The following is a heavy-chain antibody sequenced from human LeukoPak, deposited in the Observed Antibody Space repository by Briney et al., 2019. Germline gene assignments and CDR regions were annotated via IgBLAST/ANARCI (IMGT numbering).Heavy chain of an antibody. J-gene: IGHJ3*02. Sequence: GGSLRLSCAASGFTFSDYYMSWIRQAPGKGLEWVSYISSSGSTIYYADSVKGRFTISRDNAKNSMYLQMNSLRAEDTAVYYCARGYCSSTSCYVRDAFDIWGQGTMVTVSS. CDR1: GFTFSDYY. CDR3: ARGYCSSTSCYVRDAFDI. V-gene: IGHV3-11*04. CDR2: ISSSGSTI. D-gene: IGHD2-2*01.